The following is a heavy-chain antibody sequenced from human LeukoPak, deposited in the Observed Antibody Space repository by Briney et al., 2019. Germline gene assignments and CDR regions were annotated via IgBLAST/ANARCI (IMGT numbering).Heavy chain of an antibody. CDR2: ISYDGSNK. D-gene: IGHD5-12*01. CDR3: ARDRVSGFLDY. V-gene: IGHV3-30-3*01. CDR1: GFTFSSYA. Sequence: PGGSLRLSCAASGFTFSSYAMHWVRQAPGKGLEWVAVISYDGSNKYYADSVKGRFTITRDNSKNTLYLQMNSLRAEDTVVYYCARDRVSGFLDYWGQGTLVTVSS. J-gene: IGHJ4*02.